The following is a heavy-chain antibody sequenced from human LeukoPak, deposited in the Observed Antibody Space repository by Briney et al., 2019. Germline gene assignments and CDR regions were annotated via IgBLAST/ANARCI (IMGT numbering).Heavy chain of an antibody. Sequence: SQTLSLTCTVPGDSMNSGSYFWNWIRQPAGKGLEFIGHIYSSGSTHYNPSLKSRVTISVDTSKNQISLKLSSMTAADTAVYYCARGGGIQLWFPPNYWGQGTLVTVSS. J-gene: IGHJ4*02. V-gene: IGHV4-61*09. CDR2: IYSSGST. CDR1: GDSMNSGSYF. D-gene: IGHD5-18*01. CDR3: ARGGGIQLWFPPNY.